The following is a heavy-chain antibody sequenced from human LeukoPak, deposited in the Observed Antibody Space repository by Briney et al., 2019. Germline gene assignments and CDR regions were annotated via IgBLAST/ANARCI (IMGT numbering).Heavy chain of an antibody. D-gene: IGHD3-9*01. CDR1: GASISNYY. Sequence: SETLSLTCTVSGASISNYYWSWIRQPPGKGLEWIGYIYYSGRTNYNPSPKSRVTISVDTSKNQFSLKLSSVTAADTAVYYCARLNYDILTGSYYYMDVWGKGTTVTISS. J-gene: IGHJ6*03. V-gene: IGHV4-59*01. CDR3: ARLNYDILTGSYYYMDV. CDR2: IYYSGRT.